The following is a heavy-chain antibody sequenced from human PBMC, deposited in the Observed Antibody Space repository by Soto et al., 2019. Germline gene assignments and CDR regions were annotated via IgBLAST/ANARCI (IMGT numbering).Heavy chain of an antibody. CDR3: ARAPATVTGTQHFDY. Sequence: QVQLQESGPGLVKPSQTLSLTCTVSGGSISSGGDYWSWIRQHPGKGLEWIGYIDYSGSTYYNPSLKSRVTIAVDTSKNHFFLKLNSVTAADTAVYFCARAPATVTGTQHFDYWGQGTLVTVSS. V-gene: IGHV4-31*03. CDR2: IDYSGST. J-gene: IGHJ4*02. CDR1: GGSISSGGDY. D-gene: IGHD4-17*01.